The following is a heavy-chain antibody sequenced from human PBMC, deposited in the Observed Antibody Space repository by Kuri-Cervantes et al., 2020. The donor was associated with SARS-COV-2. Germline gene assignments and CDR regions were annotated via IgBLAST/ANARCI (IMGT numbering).Heavy chain of an antibody. D-gene: IGHD1-26*01. CDR3: ARQEWELGFDP. CDR1: GDSISSCCYY. J-gene: IGHJ5*02. Sequence: SETLSLTCTVSGDSISSCCYYWGWIRQPPGKGLEWIGSIEYSGSTYYNPSLKSRVTMSIDKSKNQLSLKLASVTAADTAVYYCARQEWELGFDPWGRGTLVTVSS. CDR2: IEYSGST. V-gene: IGHV4-39*01.